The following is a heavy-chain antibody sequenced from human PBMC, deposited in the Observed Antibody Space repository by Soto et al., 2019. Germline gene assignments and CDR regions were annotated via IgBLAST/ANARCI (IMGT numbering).Heavy chain of an antibody. Sequence: ASVKVSCKASGGTFSSYAISWVRQAPGQGLEWMGGTFPIFVTANYAQKFQGRVTISADKSTSTAYMELSSLRSEDTAVYYCATVDISTWIDGMDVWGQGTTVTVSS. CDR1: GGTFSSYA. J-gene: IGHJ6*02. V-gene: IGHV1-69*06. CDR3: ATVDISTWIDGMDV. CDR2: TFPIFVTA. D-gene: IGHD6-13*01.